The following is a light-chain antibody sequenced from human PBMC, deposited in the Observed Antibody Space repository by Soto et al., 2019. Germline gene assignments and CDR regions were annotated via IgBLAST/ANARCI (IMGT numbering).Light chain of an antibody. Sequence: DIVMTQSPDSLAVSLGERATINCKSSQSVLYSSNNKNYLAWYQQKPGKPPKLLIYWASTRESGVPDRFSGSGSGTDFTLTISSRQAEDVAVYYCQQYYSTPWTFGQGTKVEIK. CDR3: QQYYSTPWT. CDR1: QSVLYSSNNKNY. V-gene: IGKV4-1*01. CDR2: WAS. J-gene: IGKJ1*01.